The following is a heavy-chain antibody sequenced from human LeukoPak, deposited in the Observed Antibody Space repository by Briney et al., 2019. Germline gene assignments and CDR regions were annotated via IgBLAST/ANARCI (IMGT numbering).Heavy chain of an antibody. CDR3: AKDRVSTVTTNYFDY. CDR1: GFTFSNYV. D-gene: IGHD4-17*01. J-gene: IGHJ4*02. Sequence: PGGTLRLSCVAAGFTFSNYVMSWLRQAPGKGLEWVSSISGSGGTTYYGDSVKGRFSISRDNSRNTLYLQMNSLRAEDTAAYYCAKDRVSTVTTNYFDYWGQGTLVTVSS. CDR2: ISGSGGTT. V-gene: IGHV3-23*01.